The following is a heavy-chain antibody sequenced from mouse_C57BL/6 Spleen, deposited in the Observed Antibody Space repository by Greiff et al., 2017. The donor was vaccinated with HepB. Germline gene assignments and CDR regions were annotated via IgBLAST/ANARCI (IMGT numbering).Heavy chain of an antibody. J-gene: IGHJ3*01. CDR1: GYTFTSYW. CDR3: AREDDYGVLAY. V-gene: IGHV1-55*01. Sequence: QVQLQQSGAELVKPGASVKMSCKASGYTFTSYWITWVKQRPGQGLEWIGDVYPGSGSTNYNEKFKSKATLTVDTSSSTAYMQLSSLTSEDSAVYYCAREDDYGVLAYWGQGTLVTVSA. D-gene: IGHD2-4*01. CDR2: VYPGSGST.